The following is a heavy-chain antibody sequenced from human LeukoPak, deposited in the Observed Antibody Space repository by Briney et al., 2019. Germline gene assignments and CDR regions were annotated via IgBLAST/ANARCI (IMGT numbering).Heavy chain of an antibody. CDR1: GYTFTSYA. J-gene: IGHJ4*02. CDR2: INTHTGNP. Sequence: GASVKVSCKASGYTFTSYAMNWVRQAPGQGLEWMGWINTHTGNPTYAQGFTGRFVFSLDTSVSTAYLQISSLKAEDTAVYYCARWDYDSSGYALYYFDYWGQGTLVTVSS. D-gene: IGHD3-22*01. CDR3: ARWDYDSSGYALYYFDY. V-gene: IGHV7-4-1*02.